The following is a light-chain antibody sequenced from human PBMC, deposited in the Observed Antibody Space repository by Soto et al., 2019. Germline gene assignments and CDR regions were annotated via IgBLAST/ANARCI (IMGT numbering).Light chain of an antibody. CDR2: GAS. CDR1: QSVSSSY. Sequence: IVLTQSPGTLSLSPEERATLSCRASQSVSSSYLDWYQQKPGQAPRLLIYGASSRATGIPDRFSGSGSGTDFTLTISRLEPEDFAVYYCQQYGSSPLTFGGRTKVEIK. CDR3: QQYGSSPLT. J-gene: IGKJ4*01. V-gene: IGKV3-20*01.